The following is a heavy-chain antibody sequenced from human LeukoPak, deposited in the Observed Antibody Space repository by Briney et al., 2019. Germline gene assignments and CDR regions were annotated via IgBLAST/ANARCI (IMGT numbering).Heavy chain of an antibody. Sequence: GRSLRLSCAASGFTFDDYAMHWVRQAPGKGLEWVSGISWNSGSIGYADSVKGRFTISRDNAKNSLYLPMNSLRAEDTALYYCAKGDSSHNYFDYWGQGTLVTVSS. D-gene: IGHD2-15*01. CDR2: ISWNSGSI. V-gene: IGHV3-9*01. J-gene: IGHJ4*02. CDR3: AKGDSSHNYFDY. CDR1: GFTFDDYA.